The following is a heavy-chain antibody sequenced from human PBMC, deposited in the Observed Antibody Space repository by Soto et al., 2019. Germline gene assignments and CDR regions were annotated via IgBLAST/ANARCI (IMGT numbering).Heavy chain of an antibody. D-gene: IGHD6-13*01. Sequence: GGSLSLSCAASGFTFSSYAMSWVRQAPGKGLEWVSAISGSGGSTYYADSVKGRFTISRDHSKNTLYLQMNSLRAEDTAVYYCAKDLSSIWPFEYGGQGTLVKVSS. CDR3: AKDLSSIWPFEY. J-gene: IGHJ4*02. CDR2: ISGSGGST. CDR1: GFTFSSYA. V-gene: IGHV3-23*01.